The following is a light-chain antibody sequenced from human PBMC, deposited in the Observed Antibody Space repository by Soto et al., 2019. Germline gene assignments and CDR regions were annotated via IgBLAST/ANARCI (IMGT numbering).Light chain of an antibody. CDR2: GAS. CDR3: QQYAGSART. J-gene: IGKJ1*01. Sequence: EIVLTQSPGTLSLSPGERATLSCRASQSVSSSYLAWYQQKPGQAPRLLIYGASSRAAGIPDRFSVSGSGTDFTLTISRLEPEDFAVYYCQQYAGSARTFGQGTKVEIK. V-gene: IGKV3-20*01. CDR1: QSVSSSY.